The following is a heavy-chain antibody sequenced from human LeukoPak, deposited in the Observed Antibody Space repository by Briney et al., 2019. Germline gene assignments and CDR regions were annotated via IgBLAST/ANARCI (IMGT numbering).Heavy chain of an antibody. J-gene: IGHJ4*02. V-gene: IGHV4-34*01. CDR1: GGSFSGYY. CDR2: INHSGST. Sequence: SETLSLTCAVYGGSFSGYYWSWIRQPPGKGLEWIGEINHSGSTNYNPSLKSRVTISVDTSKNQFSLKLSSVTAADTAVYYCARGKGKWLAKGQFDYWGQGTLVTVSS. CDR3: ARGKGKWLAKGQFDY. D-gene: IGHD6-19*01.